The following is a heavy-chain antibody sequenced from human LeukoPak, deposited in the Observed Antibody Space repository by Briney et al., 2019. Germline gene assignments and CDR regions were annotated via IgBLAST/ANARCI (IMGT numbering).Heavy chain of an antibody. J-gene: IGHJ4*02. V-gene: IGHV1-2*02. CDR1: GYTFTGYY. Sequence: ASVKVSCKASGYTFTGYYMHWVRQAPGQGLEWMGWINPNSGGTNYAQKFQGRVTMTRDTSISTAYMELSRLRSDDTAVYYCASDEYCSSTSCTDYWGQGTLVTVSS. CDR2: INPNSGGT. CDR3: ASDEYCSSTSCTDY. D-gene: IGHD2-2*01.